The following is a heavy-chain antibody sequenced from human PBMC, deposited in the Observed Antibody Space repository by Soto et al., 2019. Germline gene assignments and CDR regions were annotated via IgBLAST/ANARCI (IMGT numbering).Heavy chain of an antibody. CDR2: IIPIFGTA. CDR1: GGTFSSYA. V-gene: IGHV1-69*13. J-gene: IGHJ6*02. D-gene: IGHD5-18*01. Sequence: ASVKVSCKASGGTFSSYAISWVRQAPGQGLEWMGGIIPIFGTANYAQKFQGRVTITADESTSTAYMELSSLRSEDTAVYYCARGGATAYYYYGMDVWGQGTTVTVSS. CDR3: ARGGATAYYYYGMDV.